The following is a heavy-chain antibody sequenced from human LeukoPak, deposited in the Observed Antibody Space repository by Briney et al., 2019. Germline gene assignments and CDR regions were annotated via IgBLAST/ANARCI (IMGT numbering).Heavy chain of an antibody. Sequence: GGSLRLSCAASGFTFSSYSMNWVRQAPGKGLEWVSSISSSSSYIYYADSVKGRFTISRDNAKNTLYLQMSSLRAEDTAVYYCIRVGAVVYAFDIWGQGTMVTVSS. CDR1: GFTFSSYS. CDR2: ISSSSSYI. J-gene: IGHJ3*02. V-gene: IGHV3-21*01. D-gene: IGHD2-15*01. CDR3: IRVGAVVYAFDI.